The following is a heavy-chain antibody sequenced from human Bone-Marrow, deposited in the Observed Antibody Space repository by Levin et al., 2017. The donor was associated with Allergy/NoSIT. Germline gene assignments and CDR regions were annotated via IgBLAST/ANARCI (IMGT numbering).Heavy chain of an antibody. J-gene: IGHJ4*02. CDR1: GYTFTRNG. CDR3: ARDVNYYFDY. Sequence: PEASVKVSCKPSGYTFTRNGISWVRQAPGQGLEWMGWISTNSGNTNYAQKFQGRVTMTTDSSTTTAYMELRSLRSDDTAVYYCARDVNYYFDYWGQGTLVTVSS. V-gene: IGHV1-18*01. CDR2: ISTNSGNT. D-gene: IGHD2/OR15-2a*01.